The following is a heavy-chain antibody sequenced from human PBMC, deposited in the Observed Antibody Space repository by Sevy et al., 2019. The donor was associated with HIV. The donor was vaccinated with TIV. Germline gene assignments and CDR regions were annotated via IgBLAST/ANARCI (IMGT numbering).Heavy chain of an antibody. CDR2: IQYDGGNK. D-gene: IGHD7-27*01. J-gene: IGHJ4*02. Sequence: GGSLRLSCATSGFTFNSHGMHWVRQAPGKGLEWVSFIQYDGGNKNYADSVKGRFTISPDKSKNTLYLQLSSLRTDDTALYYCVKDPLISLGADLFDYWGQGTLVTVSS. V-gene: IGHV3-30*02. CDR3: VKDPLISLGADLFDY. CDR1: GFTFNSHG.